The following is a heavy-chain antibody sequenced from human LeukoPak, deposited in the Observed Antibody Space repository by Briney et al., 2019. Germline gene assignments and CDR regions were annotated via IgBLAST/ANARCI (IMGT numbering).Heavy chain of an antibody. J-gene: IGHJ4*02. CDR2: IYYSGST. CDR3: ARSGAVTPNYAGSRGYYFDY. CDR1: GGSISSYY. Sequence: SETLSLTCTVSGGSISSYYWSWIRQPPGKGLEWIGYIYYSGSTNYNPSLKSRVTISVDTSKNQFSLKLSSVTAADTAVYYCARSGAVTPNYAGSRGYYFDYWGQGTLVTVSS. V-gene: IGHV4-59*01. D-gene: IGHD6-19*01.